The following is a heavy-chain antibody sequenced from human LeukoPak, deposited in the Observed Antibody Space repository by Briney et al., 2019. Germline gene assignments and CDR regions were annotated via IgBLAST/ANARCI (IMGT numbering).Heavy chain of an antibody. CDR1: GFTFSSYA. Sequence: PGGSLKLSCAASGFTFSSYAMSWVRQAPGKGLEWVSVIYSGGSTYYADSVKGRFTISRDNSKNTLYLQMNSLRAEDTAVYYCARDQGFRDIWGQGTMVTVSS. CDR3: ARDQGFRDI. V-gene: IGHV3-53*01. CDR2: IYSGGST. D-gene: IGHD2-21*01. J-gene: IGHJ3*02.